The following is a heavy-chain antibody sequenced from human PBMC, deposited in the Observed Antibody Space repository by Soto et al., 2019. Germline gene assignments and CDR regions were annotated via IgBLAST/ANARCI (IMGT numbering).Heavy chain of an antibody. CDR1: GYTFTSYG. J-gene: IGHJ5*02. CDR3: ARDGVGYCISTSCLNWFDP. Sequence: QVQLVQSGAEVKKPGASVKVSCKASGYTFTSYGISWVRQAPGQGLEWMGWISAYNGNTNYAQKLQGTVTMTTDTSTSTAYMELRSLRSDDTAVYYCARDGVGYCISTSCLNWFDPWGQGTLVTVSS. CDR2: ISAYNGNT. V-gene: IGHV1-18*01. D-gene: IGHD2-2*03.